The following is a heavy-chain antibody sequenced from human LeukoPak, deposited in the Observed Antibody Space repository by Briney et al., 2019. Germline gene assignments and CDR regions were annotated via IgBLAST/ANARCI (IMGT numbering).Heavy chain of an antibody. J-gene: IGHJ5*02. Sequence: ASVKVPCKASGYTFTSYYIHWVRQATGQGPEWMGWMNPNSGNTGYAQKFQGRVTMTRNTSISTAYMELSSLRSEDTAVYYCARGVPGLLWFGELLGIQGVWFDPWGQGTLVTVSS. CDR2: MNPNSGNT. V-gene: IGHV1-8*02. CDR3: ARGVPGLLWFGELLGIQGVWFDP. D-gene: IGHD3-10*01. CDR1: GYTFTSYY.